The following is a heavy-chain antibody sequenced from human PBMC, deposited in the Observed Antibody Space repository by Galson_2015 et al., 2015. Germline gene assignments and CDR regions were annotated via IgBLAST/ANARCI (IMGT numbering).Heavy chain of an antibody. CDR3: TTDRGYSGYDLRYYFDY. J-gene: IGHJ4*02. D-gene: IGHD5-12*01. CDR1: GFTFSNAW. V-gene: IGHV3-15*01. CDR2: IKSKTDGGTT. Sequence: SLRLSCAASGFTFSNAWMSWVRQAPGKGLEWVGRIKSKTDGGTTDYVAPVKGRFTISRDDSKNTLYLQMNSLKTEDTAVYYCTTDRGYSGYDLRYYFDYWGQGTLVTVSS.